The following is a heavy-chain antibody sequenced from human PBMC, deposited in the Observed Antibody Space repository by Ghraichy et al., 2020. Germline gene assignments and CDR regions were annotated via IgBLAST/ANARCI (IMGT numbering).Heavy chain of an antibody. CDR2: IISSGGTT. Sequence: GGSLRLSCAASGFTFSSYAMSWVRQAPGKGLEWVSTIISSGGTTYYADSVKGRFTISRDNSKNTLYLQMNSLRVEDTAVYYCAKGRGAYYYYAFDIWGQGTMVTVSS. CDR3: AKGRGAYYYYAFDI. J-gene: IGHJ3*02. CDR1: GFTFSSYA. D-gene: IGHD3-22*01. V-gene: IGHV3-23*01.